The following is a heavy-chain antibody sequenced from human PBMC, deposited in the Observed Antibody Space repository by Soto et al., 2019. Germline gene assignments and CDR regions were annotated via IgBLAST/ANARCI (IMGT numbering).Heavy chain of an antibody. J-gene: IGHJ4*02. CDR3: ASGEGRNGHDTRFDF. V-gene: IGHV1-18*01. D-gene: IGHD5-12*01. Sequence: ASVKVSCKASGYTFTSYGISWVRQAPGQGLEWMGWISAYNGNTNYAQKLQGRVTMTTDTSTSTAYMELRSLRAEDTAVHYCASGEGRNGHDTRFDFWGQGTLVTVSS. CDR2: ISAYNGNT. CDR1: GYTFTSYG.